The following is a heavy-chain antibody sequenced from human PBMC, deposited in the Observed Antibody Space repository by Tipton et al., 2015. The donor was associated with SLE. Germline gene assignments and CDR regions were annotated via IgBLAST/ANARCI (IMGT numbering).Heavy chain of an antibody. Sequence: TLSLTCTVSGGPISSGDYYWSWIRQPPGKGLEWIGYIYHSGSTYYNPSLKSRVTISVDTSKYQFSLKLSSVTAAGTAVYYCARGIGGFDIWGQGTMVTVAS. D-gene: IGHD2-15*01. J-gene: IGHJ3*02. CDR3: ARGIGGFDI. V-gene: IGHV4-30-4*01. CDR2: IYHSGST. CDR1: GGPISSGDYY.